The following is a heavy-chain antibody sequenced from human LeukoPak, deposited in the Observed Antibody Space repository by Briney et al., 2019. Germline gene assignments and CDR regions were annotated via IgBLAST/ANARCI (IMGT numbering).Heavy chain of an antibody. Sequence: GGSLRLSCAASGNYWMHLVRQAPGKGLVWVSHINSDGSWTSYADSVKGRFTISKDNAKNTVYLQMNNLRAEDTAVYYCVSFYETYWGRGTLVTVSS. V-gene: IGHV3-74*01. CDR1: GNYW. CDR3: VSFYETY. J-gene: IGHJ4*02. D-gene: IGHD2-2*01. CDR2: INSDGSWT.